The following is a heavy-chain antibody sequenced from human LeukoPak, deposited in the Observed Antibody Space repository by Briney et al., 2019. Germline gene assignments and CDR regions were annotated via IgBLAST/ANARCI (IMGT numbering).Heavy chain of an antibody. Sequence: GGSLRLSCAASGFTFSSYSMNWVRQAPGKGLEWVSYISSSSSTIYYADSVKGRFTISRDNAKNSLYLQMNSLRDEDTAVYNCARVGPLWFGELFTPLPYYYYYGMDVWGQGTTVTVSS. J-gene: IGHJ6*02. CDR2: ISSSSSTI. CDR3: ARVGPLWFGELFTPLPYYYYYGMDV. D-gene: IGHD3-10*01. V-gene: IGHV3-48*02. CDR1: GFTFSSYS.